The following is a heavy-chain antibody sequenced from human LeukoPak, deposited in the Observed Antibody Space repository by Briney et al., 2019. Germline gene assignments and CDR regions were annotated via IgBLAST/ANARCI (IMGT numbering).Heavy chain of an antibody. V-gene: IGHV4-34*01. CDR2: INHSGST. CDR3: ARGPRRLDP. J-gene: IGHJ5*02. CDR1: GGSFSGYY. Sequence: SETLSLTCAVYGGSFSGYYWSWIRQPPGKGLEWIGEINHSGSTNYNPSLKSRVTISVDTSKNQFSLELSSVTAADTAVYYCARGPRRLDPWGQGTLVTVSS.